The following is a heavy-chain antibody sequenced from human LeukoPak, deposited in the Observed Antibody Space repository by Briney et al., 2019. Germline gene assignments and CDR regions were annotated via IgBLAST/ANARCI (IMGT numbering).Heavy chain of an antibody. CDR3: ARSPITDYGDSPDAFDI. Sequence: PGGSLRLSCAASGFTFSSYWMSWVRQAPGKGLEWVANIKQDGSEKYYLDSVKGRFTISRDHAKNSLYLQMNSLRAEDTAVYYCARSPITDYGDSPDAFDIWGQGTMVTVSS. CDR1: GFTFSSYW. J-gene: IGHJ3*02. D-gene: IGHD4-17*01. V-gene: IGHV3-7*03. CDR2: IKQDGSEK.